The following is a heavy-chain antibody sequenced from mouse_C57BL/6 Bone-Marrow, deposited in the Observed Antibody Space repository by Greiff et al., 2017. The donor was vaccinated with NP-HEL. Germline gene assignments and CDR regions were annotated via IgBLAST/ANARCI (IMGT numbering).Heavy chain of an antibody. V-gene: IGHV1-55*01. J-gene: IGHJ4*01. D-gene: IGHD2-5*01. CDR2: IYPGSGST. CDR3: ASEVTTEDYAMDY. Sequence: QVQLQQPGAELVKPGASVKMSCKASGYTFTSYWITWVKQRPGQGLEWIGDIYPGSGSTNYNEKFKSKATLTVDTSSSTAYMQLSSLTSEDSAVYYCASEVTTEDYAMDYWGQGTSVTVSS. CDR1: GYTFTSYW.